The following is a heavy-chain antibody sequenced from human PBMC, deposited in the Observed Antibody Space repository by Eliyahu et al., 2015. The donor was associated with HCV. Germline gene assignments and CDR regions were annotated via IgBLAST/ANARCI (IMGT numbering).Heavy chain of an antibody. D-gene: IGHD1-7*01. CDR1: GFTFSSYG. V-gene: IGHV3-30*18. CDR2: ISYDGSNK. J-gene: IGHJ4*02. CDR3: AKGAGYNWNYGSY. Sequence: QVQLVESGGGVVQPGRSLXLSCAASGFTFSSYGMPWVRQAPGKGLEWVAVISYDGSNKYYADSVKGRFTISRDNSKNTLYLQMNSLRAEDTAVYYCAKGAGYNWNYGSYWGQGTLVTVSS.